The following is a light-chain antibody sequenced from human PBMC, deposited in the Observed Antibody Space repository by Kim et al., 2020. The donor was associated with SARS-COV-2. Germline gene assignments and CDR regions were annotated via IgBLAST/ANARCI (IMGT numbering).Light chain of an antibody. CDR3: QQYSSVPIT. CDR2: GAS. J-gene: IGKJ5*01. CDR1: QGVTSSY. V-gene: IGKV3-20*01. Sequence: PPGERATLSCRASQGVTSSYLAWYQQKPGQAPRLLIYGASNRATGIPDRVSGSGSGTDFTLTISRLQPEDFAVYYCQQYSSVPITFGQGTRLEIK.